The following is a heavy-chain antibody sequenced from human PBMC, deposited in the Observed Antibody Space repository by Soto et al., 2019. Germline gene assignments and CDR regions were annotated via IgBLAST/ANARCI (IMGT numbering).Heavy chain of an antibody. CDR3: ARDRLNNAYNTFFDY. Sequence: GGSLRLSCAASGFTFSNSWMHWVRQAPGKRLVWLSHINADGSSIRYADSVRGRLTISRDNAKNTLFLQMSSLTAEDTAVYFCARDRLNNAYNTFFDYWGQGTLVTVSS. CDR2: INADGSSI. V-gene: IGHV3-74*01. J-gene: IGHJ4*02. CDR1: GFTFSNSW. D-gene: IGHD1-1*01.